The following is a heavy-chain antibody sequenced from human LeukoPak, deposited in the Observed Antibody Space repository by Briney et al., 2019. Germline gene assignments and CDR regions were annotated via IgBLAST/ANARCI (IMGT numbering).Heavy chain of an antibody. D-gene: IGHD5-24*01. CDR2: IDGSSRSI. Sequence: GGSLRLSCAASGFTFSSSGTNWVRQTPGKGLEWVSYIDGSSRSIYYSDSVKGRFTVSRDNAKNSLFLQMNSLRDEDTAMYFCARKMALWGQGTLVTVSS. CDR1: GFTFSSSG. CDR3: ARKMAL. J-gene: IGHJ4*02. V-gene: IGHV3-48*02.